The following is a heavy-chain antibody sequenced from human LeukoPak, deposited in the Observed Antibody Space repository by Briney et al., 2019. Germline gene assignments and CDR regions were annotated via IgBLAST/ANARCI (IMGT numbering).Heavy chain of an antibody. D-gene: IGHD1-26*01. Sequence: ASVTVSCKASGYTFTSNYIHWVRQAPGQGLEWMGIINPSGGSTSYAQKFQGRVTMTRDTSTSTVYMELSSLESEDTAVYYCARDDNGSYSHFDLWGRGTLVTVSS. CDR3: ARDDNGSYSHFDL. V-gene: IGHV1-46*01. J-gene: IGHJ2*01. CDR1: GYTFTSNY. CDR2: INPSGGST.